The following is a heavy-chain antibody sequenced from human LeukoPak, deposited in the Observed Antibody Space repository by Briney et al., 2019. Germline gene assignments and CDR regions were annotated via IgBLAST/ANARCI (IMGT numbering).Heavy chain of an antibody. Sequence: PSETLSLTCAVSGGSISSGGYSWSWIRQPPGKGLEWIGYIYYSGSTYYNPSLKSRVTISVDTSKNQFSLKLSSVTAADTAVYYCARTYYYDSSGYSVYYFDYWGQGTLVTVSS. CDR2: IYYSGST. CDR1: GGSISSGGYS. V-gene: IGHV4-30-4*07. D-gene: IGHD3-22*01. J-gene: IGHJ4*02. CDR3: ARTYYYDSSGYSVYYFDY.